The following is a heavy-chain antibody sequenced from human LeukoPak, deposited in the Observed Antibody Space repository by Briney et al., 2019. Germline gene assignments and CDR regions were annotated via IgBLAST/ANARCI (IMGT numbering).Heavy chain of an antibody. J-gene: IGHJ6*02. CDR3: ARDQVRGVISWHYYYGMDV. V-gene: IGHV3-48*01. CDR1: GFTFSSYS. D-gene: IGHD3-10*01. Sequence: GGSLRLSCAASGFTFSSYSMNWVRQAPGKGLEWVSYISSSSSTIYYADSVKGRFTISRDNAKNSLYLQMNSLRAEDTAVYYCARDQVRGVISWHYYYGMDVWGQGTPVTVSS. CDR2: ISSSSSTI.